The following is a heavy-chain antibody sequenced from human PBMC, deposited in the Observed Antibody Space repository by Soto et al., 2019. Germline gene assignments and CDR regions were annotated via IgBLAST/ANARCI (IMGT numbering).Heavy chain of an antibody. CDR1: GGSISSYY. V-gene: IGHV4-59*01. D-gene: IGHD2-15*01. Sequence: SETLSLTCTVSGGSISSYYWSWIRQPPGKGLEWIGYIYYSGSTNYNPSLKSRVTISVDTSKNQFSLKLSSVTAADTAVYYCAGDRGPLGGTNYFDYWGQGTLVTVSS. J-gene: IGHJ4*02. CDR2: IYYSGST. CDR3: AGDRGPLGGTNYFDY.